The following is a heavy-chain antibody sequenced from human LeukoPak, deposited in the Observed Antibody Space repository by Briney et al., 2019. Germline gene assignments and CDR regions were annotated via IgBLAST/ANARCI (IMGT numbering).Heavy chain of an antibody. V-gene: IGHV4-39*01. Sequence: PSETLSLTCTVSGGSISSSSYYWGWIRQPPGKGLEWIGGIYYSGNTYYNPSLKSRVTISIDTSKNQFSLKLSSVTAADTAVYYCASTIAVAEDYYFDYWGQGTLVTVSS. CDR3: ASTIAVAEDYYFDY. J-gene: IGHJ4*02. D-gene: IGHD6-19*01. CDR2: IYYSGNT. CDR1: GGSISSSSYY.